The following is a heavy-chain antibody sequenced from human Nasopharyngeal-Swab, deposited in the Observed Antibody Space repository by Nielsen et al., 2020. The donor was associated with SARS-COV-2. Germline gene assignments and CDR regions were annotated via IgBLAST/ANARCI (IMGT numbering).Heavy chain of an antibody. Sequence: GESLKISCAAFGFTFDDYGMSWVRQAPGKGLEWVSGINWNGGSTGYADSVKGRFTISRDNAKNSLYLQMNSLRAEDTALYPCARGTRYDFWSGYSFYYYYGMDVWGQGTTVTVSS. V-gene: IGHV3-20*01. D-gene: IGHD3-3*01. CDR2: INWNGGST. CDR3: ARGTRYDFWSGYSFYYYYGMDV. CDR1: GFTFDDYG. J-gene: IGHJ6*02.